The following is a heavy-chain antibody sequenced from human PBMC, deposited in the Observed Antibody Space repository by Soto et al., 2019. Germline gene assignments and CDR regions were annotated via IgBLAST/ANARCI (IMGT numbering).Heavy chain of an antibody. CDR1: GFTFSSYA. J-gene: IGHJ3*02. CDR3: AKDQDYDSNPHAFDI. V-gene: IGHV3-23*01. CDR2: ISGSGGST. D-gene: IGHD3-22*01. Sequence: TGGSLRLSCAASGFTFSSYAMSWVRQAPGKGLEWVSAISGSGGSTYYADSVKGRFTISRDNSKNTLYLQMNSLRAEDTAVYYCAKDQDYDSNPHAFDIWGQGTMVTVSS.